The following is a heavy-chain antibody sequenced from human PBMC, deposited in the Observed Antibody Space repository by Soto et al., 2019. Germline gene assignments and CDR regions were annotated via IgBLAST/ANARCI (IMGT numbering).Heavy chain of an antibody. CDR1: GFTVSSNY. CDR2: IYSGGST. J-gene: IGHJ6*03. Sequence: GGSLRLSCAASGFTVSSNYMSWVRQAPGKGLEWVSVIYSGGSTYYAGSVKGRFTISRDNSKNTLYLQMNSLRAEDTALYYCARETTGDQLPYYTDVCGKGTSVTLSS. D-gene: IGHD2-2*01. CDR3: ARETTGDQLPYYTDV. V-gene: IGHV3-66*01.